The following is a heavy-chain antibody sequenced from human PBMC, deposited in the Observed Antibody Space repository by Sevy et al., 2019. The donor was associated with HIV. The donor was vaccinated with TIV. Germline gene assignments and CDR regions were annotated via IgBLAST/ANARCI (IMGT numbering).Heavy chain of an antibody. Sequence: GGSLRLSCAASGFTFSSYAMSCLRQAPGKGLEWVSAISGSGGSPYYADSVKGRFTISRDNSKNTLYLQMNSLRAEDMAVYYGAKPSGDYCSSTSCPSPSPPDYWGQGTLVTVSS. D-gene: IGHD2-2*01. CDR2: ISGSGGSP. V-gene: IGHV3-23*01. CDR3: AKPSGDYCSSTSCPSPSPPDY. J-gene: IGHJ4*02. CDR1: GFTFSSYA.